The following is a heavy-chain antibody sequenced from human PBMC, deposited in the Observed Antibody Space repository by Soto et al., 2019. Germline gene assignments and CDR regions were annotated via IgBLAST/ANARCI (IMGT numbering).Heavy chain of an antibody. D-gene: IGHD2-21*02. CDR2: ITSDGKSK. CDR3: ARESGDWPLNWFDP. V-gene: IGHV3-74*01. Sequence: LRLSCAASGFNFSNHWMHWVRQRPGEGLVWVSRITSDGKSKAYAESVKGRFAISRDNAKNTLYLQMNGLTAEDTAVYYCARESGDWPLNWFDPWGLGTLVTVSS. CDR1: GFNFSNHW. J-gene: IGHJ5*02.